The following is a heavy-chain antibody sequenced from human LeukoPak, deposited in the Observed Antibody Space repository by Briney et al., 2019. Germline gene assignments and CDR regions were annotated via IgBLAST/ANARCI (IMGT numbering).Heavy chain of an antibody. CDR1: GGSISSYY. J-gene: IGHJ4*02. CDR2: IYYSGST. V-gene: IGHV4-59*01. CDR3: ARHVMRYDILTGRFFDY. D-gene: IGHD3-9*01. Sequence: SETLSLTCTVSGGSISSYYWSWIRQPPGKGLEWIGYIYYSGSTNYNPSLKSRVTISVDTSKNQFSLKLSSVTAADTAVYYCARHVMRYDILTGRFFDYWGQGTLVTVSS.